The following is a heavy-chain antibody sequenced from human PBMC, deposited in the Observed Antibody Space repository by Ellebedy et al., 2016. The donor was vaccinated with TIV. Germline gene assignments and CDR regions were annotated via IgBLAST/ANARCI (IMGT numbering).Heavy chain of an antibody. CDR2: INHSGST. D-gene: IGHD3-22*01. V-gene: IGHV4-34*01. J-gene: IGHJ4*02. Sequence: SETLSLXXAVYGGSFSGYYWSWIRQPPGKGLEWIGEINHSGSTNYNPSLKSRVTISVDTSKNQFSLKLSSVTAADTAVYYCARVLRRDYYYDSSGYYYFDYWGQGTLVTVSS. CDR3: ARVLRRDYYYDSSGYYYFDY. CDR1: GGSFSGYY.